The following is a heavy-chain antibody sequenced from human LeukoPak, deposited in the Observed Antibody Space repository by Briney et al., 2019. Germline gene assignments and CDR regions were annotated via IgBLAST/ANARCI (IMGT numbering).Heavy chain of an antibody. J-gene: IGHJ3*02. CDR2: ISYDGSDK. V-gene: IGHV3-30*18. CDR3: AKSLRGSGLDAFDI. D-gene: IGHD2-15*01. Sequence: PGRSLRLSCAASGFTFSAYAMHWVRQAPGKGLEWVALISYDGSDKYYAGSVKGRFTISRDNSKNTLYLQMNSLRADDTAVYYCAKSLRGSGLDAFDIWGQGTVVTVPS. CDR1: GFTFSAYA.